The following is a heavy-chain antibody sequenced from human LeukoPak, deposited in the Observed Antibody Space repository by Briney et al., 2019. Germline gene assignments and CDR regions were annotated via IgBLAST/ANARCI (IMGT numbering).Heavy chain of an antibody. CDR3: TREYGFMTTVFHAFDI. Sequence: SETLSLTCTVSGGSITSSSYYWGWIRQPPGKGLAWIGRVYYSGNTYYSSSLKSRVTISVDTSKNQFSLKLSSVTAADTAIYYCTREYGFMTTVFHAFDIWGQGTMVTVSS. J-gene: IGHJ3*02. D-gene: IGHD4-17*01. V-gene: IGHV4-39*07. CDR2: VYYSGNT. CDR1: GGSITSSSYY.